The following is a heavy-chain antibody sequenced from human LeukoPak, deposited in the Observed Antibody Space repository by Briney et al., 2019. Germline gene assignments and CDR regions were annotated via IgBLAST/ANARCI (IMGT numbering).Heavy chain of an antibody. CDR1: GFTFSSYG. Sequence: GRSLRLSCAASGFTFSSYGMHWVRQAPGKGLEWVAVISYDGSNKYYADSVKGRFTISRDNSKNTLYLQMNSLRAEDTAVYYCASPYGSGLTYGMDVWGQGTTVTVSS. J-gene: IGHJ6*02. CDR2: ISYDGSNK. CDR3: ASPYGSGLTYGMDV. V-gene: IGHV3-30*03. D-gene: IGHD3-10*01.